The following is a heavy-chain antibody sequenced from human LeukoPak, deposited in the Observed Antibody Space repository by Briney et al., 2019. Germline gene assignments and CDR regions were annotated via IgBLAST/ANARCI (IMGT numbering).Heavy chain of an antibody. CDR1: GYTFTGYY. D-gene: IGHD3-22*01. J-gene: IGHJ3*02. CDR3: ARGDSSGYYYPDAFDI. Sequence: ASVKVSCKASGYTFTGYYMHWVRQAPGQGLEWMGWINLNSGGTNYAQKFQGRVTMTRDTSISTAYMELSRLRSDDTAVYYCARGDSSGYYYPDAFDIWGQGTMVTVSS. CDR2: INLNSGGT. V-gene: IGHV1-2*02.